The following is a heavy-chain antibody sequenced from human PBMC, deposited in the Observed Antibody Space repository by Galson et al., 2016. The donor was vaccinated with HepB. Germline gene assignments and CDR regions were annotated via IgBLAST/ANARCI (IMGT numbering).Heavy chain of an antibody. J-gene: IGHJ4*02. V-gene: IGHV1-24*01. CDR3: ATGPVSFDY. Sequence: SVKVSCKASDNTFSKDYIHWVRQAPGQGLQWLGTIHPEDGETIYAQKFQGRVTMTEDTSTDTAYMELSSLRSEDTAVHYCATGPVSFDYWGQGTLVTVSS. CDR1: DNTFSKDY. CDR2: IHPEDGET.